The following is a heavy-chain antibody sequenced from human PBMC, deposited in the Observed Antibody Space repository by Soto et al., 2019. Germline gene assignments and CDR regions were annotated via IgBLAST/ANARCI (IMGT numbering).Heavy chain of an antibody. CDR3: ARDRWWTVYYYYGMDV. CDR2: IYYNGST. D-gene: IGHD2-15*01. V-gene: IGHV4-31*03. CDR1: GGSISRGGYY. Sequence: QVQLQESGPGLVKPSQTLSLTCSVSGGSISRGGYYWSWIRQHPGKGLEWIGYIYYNGSTYYNPSLKSRVTISVDTSKNQFSLKLSSVTAADTAVYYFARDRWWTVYYYYGMDVWGQGTTVTVSS. J-gene: IGHJ6*02.